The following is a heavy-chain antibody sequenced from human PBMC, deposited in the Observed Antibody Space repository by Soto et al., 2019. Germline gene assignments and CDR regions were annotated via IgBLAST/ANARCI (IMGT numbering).Heavy chain of an antibody. Sequence: PGGSLRLSCAASGFTFNNFAMSWVRQAPGKGLEWVATISGSGAVTHYADSVKGRFSISRDSSNSTLSLHTSGLRAEDTAIYYCATVSPFRFFVRWGQGTLVTVSS. CDR1: GFTFNNFA. V-gene: IGHV3-23*01. D-gene: IGHD3-3*01. J-gene: IGHJ4*02. CDR3: ATVSPFRFFVR. CDR2: ISGSGAVT.